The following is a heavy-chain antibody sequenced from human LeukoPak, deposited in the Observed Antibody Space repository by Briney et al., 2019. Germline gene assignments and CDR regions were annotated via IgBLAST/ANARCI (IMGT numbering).Heavy chain of an antibody. D-gene: IGHD4-17*01. CDR2: IWSDGSDK. CDR3: AQGPYGDSQDYYFEY. Sequence: GRSLRLSCAASGVIFSSYGMHWVRQAPGGGRGWGAVIWSDGSDKYYSDSVKGRFTISRDNSRNTLYLQMNSLRAEDTAVYYFAQGPYGDSQDYYFEYWGQGTLVTVSS. V-gene: IGHV3-33*01. J-gene: IGHJ4*02. CDR1: GVIFSSYG.